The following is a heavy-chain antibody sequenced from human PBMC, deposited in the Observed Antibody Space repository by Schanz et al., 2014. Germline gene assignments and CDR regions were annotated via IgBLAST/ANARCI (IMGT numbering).Heavy chain of an antibody. D-gene: IGHD3-22*01. CDR1: GGTFSSDT. V-gene: IGHV1-69*08. Sequence: QVHLVQSGAEVKKPGSSVKVSCKASGGTFSSDTFSWVRQAPGQGLEWMGRIVPIAGITNYAQRFQGRVTITADKSSDTAYMEQSSLRSEDTAVYYCAREVGLYDRGWFDPWGQGTLVTVSS. CDR3: AREVGLYDRGWFDP. J-gene: IGHJ5*02. CDR2: IVPIAGIT.